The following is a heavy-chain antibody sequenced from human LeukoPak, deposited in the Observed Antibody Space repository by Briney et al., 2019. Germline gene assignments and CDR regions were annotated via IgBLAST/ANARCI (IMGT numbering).Heavy chain of an antibody. CDR3: ARVFYDSSGYPHAFDI. V-gene: IGHV1-46*01. CDR2: INPSGGST. D-gene: IGHD3-22*01. Sequence: AASVKVSCKASGYTFTSYYMHWVRQAPGQGLEWMGIINPSGGSTTYAQKFQGRVTMTRDTSTSTVYMELSSLRSEDTAVYYCARVFYDSSGYPHAFDIWGQGTMVTVSS. J-gene: IGHJ3*02. CDR1: GYTFTSYY.